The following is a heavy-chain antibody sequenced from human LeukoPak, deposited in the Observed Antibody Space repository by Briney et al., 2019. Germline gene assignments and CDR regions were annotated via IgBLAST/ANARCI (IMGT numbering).Heavy chain of an antibody. J-gene: IGHJ4*02. CDR1: GGSISSSSYY. V-gene: IGHV4-39*07. Sequence: SETLSLTCTVSGGSISSSSYYWGWIRQPPGKGLEWIGSIYYSGSTNYNPSLKSRVTISVDTSKNQFSLKLSSVTAADTAVYYCARDLGGGDCYWGQGTLVTVSS. CDR2: IYYSGST. CDR3: ARDLGGGDCY. D-gene: IGHD2-21*02.